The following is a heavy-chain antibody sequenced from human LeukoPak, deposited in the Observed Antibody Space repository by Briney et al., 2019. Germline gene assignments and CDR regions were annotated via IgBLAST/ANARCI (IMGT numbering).Heavy chain of an antibody. V-gene: IGHV3-7*01. CDR2: KNQDGSEK. CDR3: ARDHHGDMSDWYFDL. J-gene: IGHJ2*01. Sequence: PGGSLRLSCAASGFAFGDYWMSWVRQAPGKGLEWVANKNQDGSEKYYVDSVKGRFTISRDNAKNSLYLQMNSLRVEDTALYYCARDHHGDMSDWYFDLWGRGTLVTVSS. CDR1: GFAFGDYW. D-gene: IGHD4-17*01.